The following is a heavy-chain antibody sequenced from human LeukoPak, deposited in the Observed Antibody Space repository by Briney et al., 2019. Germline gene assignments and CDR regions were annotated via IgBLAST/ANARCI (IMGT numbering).Heavy chain of an antibody. Sequence: GESLKISCKASGYTFTYYWIAWVRQMPGKGLEWMGVIYPGDSDTRYNPSFQGQVTISADKSISTTYLQWNSLRASDTAMYYCARQQIHQLEPLFDSWAKGTLVTVAS. CDR2: IYPGDSDT. CDR1: GYTFTYYW. J-gene: IGHJ4*02. CDR3: ARQQIHQLEPLFDS. V-gene: IGHV5-51*01. D-gene: IGHD1-1*01.